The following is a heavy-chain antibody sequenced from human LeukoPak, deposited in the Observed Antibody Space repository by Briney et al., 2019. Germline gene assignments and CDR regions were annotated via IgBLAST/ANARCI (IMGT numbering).Heavy chain of an antibody. CDR2: IYYSGST. CDR1: GGSISSSSYY. J-gene: IGHJ4*02. CDR3: ASRPRAMVATVRYFDY. V-gene: IGHV4-39*07. Sequence: SETLSLTCTVSGGSISSSSYYWGWIRQPPGKGLEWIGSIYYSGSTYYNPSLKSRVTISVDTSKNQFSLKLSSVTAADTAVYYCASRPRAMVATVRYFDYWGQGTLVTVSS. D-gene: IGHD5-12*01.